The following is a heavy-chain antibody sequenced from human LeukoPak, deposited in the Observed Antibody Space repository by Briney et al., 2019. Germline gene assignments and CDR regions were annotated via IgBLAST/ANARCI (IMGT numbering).Heavy chain of an antibody. Sequence: SETLSLTCTASGGSISSYYWSWIRQPPGKGLEYIGYIYYSGSTDYDPSLKSRVTISVATSKNQFSLKLSSVTAADTAVYYCARIRRTAMVIDYWGQGTLVTVSS. CDR1: GGSISSYY. CDR3: ARIRRTAMVIDY. D-gene: IGHD5-18*01. V-gene: IGHV4-59*01. CDR2: IYYSGST. J-gene: IGHJ4*02.